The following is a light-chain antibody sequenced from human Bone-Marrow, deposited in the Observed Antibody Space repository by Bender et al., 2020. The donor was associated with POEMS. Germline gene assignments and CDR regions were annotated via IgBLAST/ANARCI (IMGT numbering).Light chain of an antibody. J-gene: IGLJ3*02. CDR3: SAWDDSLSGWV. CDR2: INN. CDR1: SSNIGINP. V-gene: IGLV1-44*01. Sequence: QSVLTQPPSASGTPGQRVTISCSGSSSNIGINPVNWYQQFPGPAPRLLIYINNQRASGVPDRISGSNSGTSASLAISGLQSEDEADYYCSAWDDSLSGWVVGGGTKLTVL.